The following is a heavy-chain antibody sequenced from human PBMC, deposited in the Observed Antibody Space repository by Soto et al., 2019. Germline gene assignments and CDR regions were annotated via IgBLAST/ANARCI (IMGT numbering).Heavy chain of an antibody. D-gene: IGHD5-18*01. CDR2: IYYSGST. V-gene: IGHV4-59*01. CDR3: ARDPGYSYGYNWFDP. J-gene: IGHJ5*02. Sequence: SETLSLTCTVSGGSISSYYWSWIRQPPGKGLEWIGYIYYSGSTNYNPSLKSRVTISVDTSKNQFSLKLSSVTAADTAVYYCARDPGYSYGYNWFDPWGQGPSVTVSS. CDR1: GGSISSYY.